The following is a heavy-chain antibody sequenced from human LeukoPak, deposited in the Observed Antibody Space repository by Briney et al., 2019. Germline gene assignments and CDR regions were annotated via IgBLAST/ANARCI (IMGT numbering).Heavy chain of an antibody. CDR1: GGSLSSYA. D-gene: IGHD4-11*01. CDR3: ARRRNSNYDYYYYYMDV. V-gene: IGHV1-8*03. CDR2: MNPNSGNT. J-gene: IGHJ6*03. Sequence: ASVKVSCKASGGSLSSYAISWVRQGPGQGLEWMGWMNPNSGNTGYAQKFQGRVTITRNTSISTAYMELSSLRSEDTAVYYCARRRNSNYDYYYYYMDVWGKGTTVTVSS.